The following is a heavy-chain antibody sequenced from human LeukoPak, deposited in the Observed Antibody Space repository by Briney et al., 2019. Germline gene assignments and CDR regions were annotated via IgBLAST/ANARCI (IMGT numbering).Heavy chain of an antibody. CDR1: GFTFSNAW. CDR3: ARASYDSGDYYFDY. CDR2: IRNRANSYTT. V-gene: IGHV3-72*01. Sequence: GGSLRLSCAASGFTFSNAWMSWVRQAPGKGLEWVGRIRNRANSYTTEYGASVKGRFTISRDDSKNSLYLQMNSLKTEDTAVYYCARASYDSGDYYFDYWGQGTLVTVSS. D-gene: IGHD3-10*01. J-gene: IGHJ4*02.